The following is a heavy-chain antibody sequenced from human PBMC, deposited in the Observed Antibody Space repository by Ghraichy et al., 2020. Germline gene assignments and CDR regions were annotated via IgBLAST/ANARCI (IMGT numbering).Heavy chain of an antibody. D-gene: IGHD3-9*01. J-gene: IGHJ4*02. V-gene: IGHV3-64D*09. CDR1: GFIFSRSA. CDR3: VKLHHDILSGYHNSEEWYFDY. Sequence: RLSCSASGFIFSRSAMHWVRQAPGKGLDYISGISNYGGGTYYAASVKGRFTISRDNSKSTLYLQMSSLGPEDTAVYYCVKLHHDILSGYHNSEEWYFDYWGQGTLVTVSS. CDR2: ISNYGGGT.